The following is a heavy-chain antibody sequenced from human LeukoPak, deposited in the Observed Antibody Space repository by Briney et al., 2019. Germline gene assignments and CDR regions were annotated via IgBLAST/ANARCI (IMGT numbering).Heavy chain of an antibody. J-gene: IGHJ3*02. D-gene: IGHD1-26*01. CDR3: ARDKREPRYAFDI. CDR2: IYTSGST. Sequence: KTSETLSLTCTVSGGSISSGSYYWSWIRQPAGKGLEWIGRIYTSGSTNYNPSLKSRVTISVDTSKNQFSLKLSSVTAADTAVYYCARDKREPRYAFDIWGQGTMITVSS. CDR1: GGSISSGSYY. V-gene: IGHV4-61*02.